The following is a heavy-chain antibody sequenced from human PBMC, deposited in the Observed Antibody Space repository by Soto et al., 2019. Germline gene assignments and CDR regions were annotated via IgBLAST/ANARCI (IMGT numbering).Heavy chain of an antibody. Sequence: QVQLVQSGAEVKKPGASVKVSCKASGYTFTSYGISWVRQAPGQGLERMGWISAYNGNTNYAQKLQGRVTMTTDTPTSTAYVELGSLRSDDTAVYYCARAGAYCAGDCYNYYYGMDGWGQGTTVTVSS. V-gene: IGHV1-18*01. CDR1: GYTFTSYG. CDR3: ARAGAYCAGDCYNYYYGMDG. D-gene: IGHD2-21*02. CDR2: ISAYNGNT. J-gene: IGHJ6*02.